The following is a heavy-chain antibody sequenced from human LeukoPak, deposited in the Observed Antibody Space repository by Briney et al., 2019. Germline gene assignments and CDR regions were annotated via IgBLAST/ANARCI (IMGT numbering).Heavy chain of an antibody. J-gene: IGHJ4*02. CDR1: GYTFTGYY. V-gene: IGHV1-2*02. Sequence: ASVTVSCKASGYTFTGYYMHWVRQAPGQGCEWMGWINPNSGGTNYAQKFQGRVTMTRDTSNSTAYMEQRRLRSDDTAVYYCASGFSSSYHYDKSGRHFDYWGQGTLVTVSS. D-gene: IGHD3-22*01. CDR2: INPNSGGT. CDR3: ASGFSSSYHYDKSGRHFDY.